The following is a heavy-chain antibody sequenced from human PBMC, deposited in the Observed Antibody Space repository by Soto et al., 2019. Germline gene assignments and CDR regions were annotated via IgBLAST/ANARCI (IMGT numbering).Heavy chain of an antibody. Sequence: EVQLVETGGGLTQPGGSLRLSCSASGFVVTDNYMTWVRQAPGKGLEWVSVIYNTGTTYYADSVKGRFTISWDISQNALDLQMNNMTIDDYAVYFCASETHGYSNGWSIWGHGTMVTVSS. CDR1: GFVVTDNY. CDR3: ASETHGYSNGWSI. J-gene: IGHJ3*02. CDR2: IYNTGTT. D-gene: IGHD6-19*01. V-gene: IGHV3-53*02.